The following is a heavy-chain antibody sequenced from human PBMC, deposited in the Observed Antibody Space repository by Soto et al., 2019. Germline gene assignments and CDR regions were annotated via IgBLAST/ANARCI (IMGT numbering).Heavy chain of an antibody. CDR3: AREPYYDSRPDAFDI. CDR2: IYHSGST. J-gene: IGHJ3*02. V-gene: IGHV4-4*02. Sequence: QVQLQESGPGLVKPSGTLSLTCAVSGGSISSSNWWSWVRQPPGKGLEWIGEIYHSGSTNYNPSLKSRVTISVDKSKNQFSRKLSSVTAADTAVYYCAREPYYDSRPDAFDIWGQGTMVTVSS. D-gene: IGHD3-22*01. CDR1: GGSISSSNW.